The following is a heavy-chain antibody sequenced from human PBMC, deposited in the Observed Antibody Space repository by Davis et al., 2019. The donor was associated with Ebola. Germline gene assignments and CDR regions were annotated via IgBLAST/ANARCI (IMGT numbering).Heavy chain of an antibody. CDR1: GFTFDDYA. Sequence: GGSLRLSCAASGFTFDDYAMHWVRQAPGKGLEWVSGISWNSGSIGYADSVKGRFTISRDNAKNSLYLQMNSLRAEDTAVYYCATDPQRALRLYGMDVWGQGTTVTVSS. V-gene: IGHV3-9*01. J-gene: IGHJ6*02. CDR3: ATDPQRALRLYGMDV. CDR2: ISWNSGSI. D-gene: IGHD2-2*01.